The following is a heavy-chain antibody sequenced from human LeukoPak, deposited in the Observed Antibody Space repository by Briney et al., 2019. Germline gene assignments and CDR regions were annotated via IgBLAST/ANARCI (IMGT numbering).Heavy chain of an antibody. CDR3: ARGYSYGYKWLRFAPLDY. Sequence: PGGSLRLSCAASGFTFSSYSMNWVRQAPGKGLEWVSYISSSSSTIYYADSVKGRFTISRDNAKNSLYLQMNSLRAEDTAVYYCARGYSYGYKWLRFAPLDYWGQGTLVTVSS. V-gene: IGHV3-48*01. J-gene: IGHJ4*02. CDR2: ISSSSSTI. D-gene: IGHD5-18*01. CDR1: GFTFSSYS.